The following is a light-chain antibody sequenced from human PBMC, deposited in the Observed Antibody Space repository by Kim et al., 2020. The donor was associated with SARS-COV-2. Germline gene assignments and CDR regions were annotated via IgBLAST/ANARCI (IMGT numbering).Light chain of an antibody. CDR3: TSYTYSKAWV. Sequence: QSALTQPASVSGSPGQSITISCTGSSSDIGAYRYVSWYQQHPDKAPQLIISDVSKRPSGVSDRFSGSKSGNTASLTISGLQPEDAADYYCTSYTYSKAWVFGGGTKVTVL. CDR1: SSDIGAYRY. J-gene: IGLJ3*02. V-gene: IGLV2-14*03. CDR2: DVS.